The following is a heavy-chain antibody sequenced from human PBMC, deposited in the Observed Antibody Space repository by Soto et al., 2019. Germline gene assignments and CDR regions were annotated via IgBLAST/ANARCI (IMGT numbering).Heavy chain of an antibody. CDR2: INHSGST. J-gene: IGHJ4*02. CDR3: ARARLVRYLAWLSRYYFDY. D-gene: IGHD3-9*01. V-gene: IGHV4-34*01. CDR1: GGSFSGYY. Sequence: LSLTCAVYGGSFSGYYWSWIRQPPGKGLEWIGEINHSGSTNYNPSLKSRVTLSVDTSKNQFSLRLSSVTAADTAVYYCARARLVRYLAWLSRYYFDYWGQGTLVTVSS.